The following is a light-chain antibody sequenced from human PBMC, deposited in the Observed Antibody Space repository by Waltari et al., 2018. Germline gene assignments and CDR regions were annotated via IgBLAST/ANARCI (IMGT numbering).Light chain of an antibody. V-gene: IGLV2-18*01. CDR1: SSPVGSHTR. CDR2: EVS. J-gene: IGLJ2*01. CDR3: SFFTSSSNVV. Sequence: QSALTQPPSVSGSPGQSVTISCTGTSSPVGSHTRVSWYQQPPGTAPNLMIYEVSNRPAGVPDRVSGSKSGNTASLTISGLQAEDEADYYCSFFTSSSNVVFGGGTKLTVL.